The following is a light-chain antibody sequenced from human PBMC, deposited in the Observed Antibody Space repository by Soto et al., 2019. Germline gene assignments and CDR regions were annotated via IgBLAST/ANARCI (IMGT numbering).Light chain of an antibody. CDR1: PGISSD. V-gene: IGKV1-13*02. J-gene: IGKJ5*01. Sequence: ALQLTQSPSSLSASVGDRVTITCRASPGISSDLAWYQQKPGKAPKLLIYDASSLESGVPSRFSGSGSGTDFTLTISSLQPEDFATYYCQQFNSYPPPTFGQGTRLEIK. CDR3: QQFNSYPPPT. CDR2: DAS.